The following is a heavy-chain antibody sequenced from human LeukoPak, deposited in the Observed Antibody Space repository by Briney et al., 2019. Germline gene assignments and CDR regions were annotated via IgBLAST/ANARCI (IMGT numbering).Heavy chain of an antibody. J-gene: IGHJ3*02. CDR3: ARYGLLRLSEINAFHI. CDR1: GGSISHSNYY. CDR2: IYYNGNT. Sequence: PSETLSLTCTVSGGSISHSNYYWVWIRQPPGKGLEWIESIYYNGNTYYSPSLKSRVTISIDTSKNQFSLKLNSVTAADTAVYYRARYGLLRLSEINAFHIWGQGTMVTVSS. D-gene: IGHD5-18*01. V-gene: IGHV4-39*07.